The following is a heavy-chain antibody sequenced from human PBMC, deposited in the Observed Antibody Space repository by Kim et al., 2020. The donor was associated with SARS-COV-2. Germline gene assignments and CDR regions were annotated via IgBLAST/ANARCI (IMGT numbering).Heavy chain of an antibody. Sequence: GGSLRLSCAASGFTFSSYAMSWVRQAPGKGLEWVSAISGSGGSTYYADSVKGRFTISRDKSKNTLYLQMNSLRAEDTAVYYCAKVAPKRTINWNYANYYYGMDVWGQGTTVTVSS. J-gene: IGHJ6*02. D-gene: IGHD1-7*01. CDR2: ISGSGGST. CDR3: AKVAPKRTINWNYANYYYGMDV. V-gene: IGHV3-23*01. CDR1: GFTFSSYA.